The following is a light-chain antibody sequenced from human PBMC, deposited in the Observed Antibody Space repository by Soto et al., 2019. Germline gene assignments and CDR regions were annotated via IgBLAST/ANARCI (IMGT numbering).Light chain of an antibody. CDR1: QDTSNH. V-gene: IGKV1-33*01. CDR3: QKHDGVPL. Sequence: DIQLTQSPSSLSASEGDRVTITCQASQDTSNHLNWYQQKPGKAPNLQIYDACDLETGVPSRFSGGVSGSFFSYSINSLQPEDMATYYCQKHDGVPLFGPGAKVEIK. CDR2: DAC. J-gene: IGKJ3*01.